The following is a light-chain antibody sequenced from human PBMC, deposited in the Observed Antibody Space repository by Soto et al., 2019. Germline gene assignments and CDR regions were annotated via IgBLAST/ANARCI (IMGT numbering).Light chain of an antibody. CDR3: QQFSSYPLT. CDR2: DAS. Sequence: EFVLTQSPGNLSLSPGESATISCRASQTVRNNYLAWYQQNPGQAPRLLIYDASSRATGIPDRFSGGGSGTDFTLTISRLEPEEFAVYYCQQFSSYPLTVGGLPKVDIK. V-gene: IGKV3-20*01. CDR1: QTVRNNY. J-gene: IGKJ4*01.